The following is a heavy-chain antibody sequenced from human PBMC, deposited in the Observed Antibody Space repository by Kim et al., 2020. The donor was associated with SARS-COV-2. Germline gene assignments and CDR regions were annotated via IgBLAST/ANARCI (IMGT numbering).Heavy chain of an antibody. CDR2: IKSQADGGTT. CDR3: AADVPSPLAQVDY. D-gene: IGHD3-10*02. CDR1: GFAFRHAW. V-gene: IGHV3-15*01. Sequence: GGSLRLSCAASGFAFRHAWMSWVRQAPGKGLEWLGRIKSQADGGTTEYTAFVKGRFTISRDDSRSTVYLQMNSLETEDTAVYYCAADVPSPLAQVDYWGQGALVTVSS. J-gene: IGHJ4*02.